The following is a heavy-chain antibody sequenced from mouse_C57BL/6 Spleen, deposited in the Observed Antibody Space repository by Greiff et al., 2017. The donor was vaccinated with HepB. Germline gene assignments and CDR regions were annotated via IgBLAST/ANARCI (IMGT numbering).Heavy chain of an antibody. CDR2: ISSGGDYI. Sequence: EVQRVESGEGLVKPGGSLKLSCAASGFTFSSYAMSWVRQTPEKRLEWVAYISSGGDYIYYADTVKGRFTISRDNARNTLYLQMSSLKSEDTAMYYCTREDYYGSSRYAMDYWGQGTSVTVSS. CDR1: GFTFSSYA. J-gene: IGHJ4*01. D-gene: IGHD1-1*01. V-gene: IGHV5-9-1*02. CDR3: TREDYYGSSRYAMDY.